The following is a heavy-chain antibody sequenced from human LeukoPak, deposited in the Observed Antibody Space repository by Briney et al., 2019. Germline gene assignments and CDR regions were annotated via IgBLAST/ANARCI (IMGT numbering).Heavy chain of an antibody. D-gene: IGHD5-18*01. V-gene: IGHV4-34*01. Sequence: SETLSLTCAVYGGSFSGYYWSWIRQPPGKGLEWIGEINHSGSTNYNPSLKSRVTISVDTSKNQFSLKLSSVTAADTAVYYCARRGFYGYNGFDYWGQGTLVTVSS. J-gene: IGHJ4*02. CDR1: GGSFSGYY. CDR2: INHSGST. CDR3: ARRGFYGYNGFDY.